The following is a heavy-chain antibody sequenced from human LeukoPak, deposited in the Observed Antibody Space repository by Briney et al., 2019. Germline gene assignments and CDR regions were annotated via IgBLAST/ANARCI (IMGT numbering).Heavy chain of an antibody. CDR1: GFTVSSNY. Sequence: GGSLRLSCAAPGFTVSSNYMSWVRQAPGKGLEWVSVIYSGGSTYYADSVKGRFTISRDNSKNTLYLQMNSLRAEDTAVYYCASHMVRGSYYYYGMGVWGQGTTVTVSS. CDR2: IYSGGST. D-gene: IGHD3-10*01. V-gene: IGHV3-53*01. J-gene: IGHJ6*02. CDR3: ASHMVRGSYYYYGMGV.